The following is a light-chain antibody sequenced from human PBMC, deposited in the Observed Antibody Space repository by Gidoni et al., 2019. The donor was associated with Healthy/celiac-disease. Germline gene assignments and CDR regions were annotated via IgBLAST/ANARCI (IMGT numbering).Light chain of an antibody. V-gene: IGLV2-14*01. CDR2: DVS. CDR1: SSDVGGYNY. Sequence: QSALTPPSSVSWSPGPSITISCTGTSSDVGGYNYVPWYQQHPGKAPKLMIYDVSNRPSGVSNRFSGSKSGNTASLTISGLQAEDEADYYCSSYTSSSTLYVFGTGTKVTVL. CDR3: SSYTSSSTLYV. J-gene: IGLJ1*01.